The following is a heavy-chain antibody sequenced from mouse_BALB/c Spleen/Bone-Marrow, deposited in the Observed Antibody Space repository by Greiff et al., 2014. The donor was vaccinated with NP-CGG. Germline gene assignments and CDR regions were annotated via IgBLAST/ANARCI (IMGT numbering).Heavy chain of an antibody. Sequence: EVQLVESGGGLVKPGGSLKLSCAASGFTFSDYYMYWVRQTPEKRLEWVATISDGGSYTYYPDSVKGRFTISRDNAKNNLYLQMSSLKSEYTAMYYCAREGDGAYWGQGTLVTVSA. V-gene: IGHV5-4*02. D-gene: IGHD3-3*01. J-gene: IGHJ3*01. CDR1: GFTFSDYY. CDR2: ISDGGSYT. CDR3: AREGDGAY.